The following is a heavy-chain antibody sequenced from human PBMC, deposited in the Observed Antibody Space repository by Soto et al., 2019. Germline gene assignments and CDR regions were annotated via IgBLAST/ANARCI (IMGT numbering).Heavy chain of an antibody. D-gene: IGHD6-13*01. J-gene: IGHJ4*02. Sequence: QVQLQESGPGLVKPSETLSLTCTVSGGSISSYYWSWIRQPPGKGLEWIGYIYYSGSTNYNPSLKSRVTISVDTSKNQFSLKLSSVTAADTAVYYCARGGRIAAAGTTLADYWGQGTLVTVSS. CDR2: IYYSGST. CDR3: ARGGRIAAAGTTLADY. CDR1: GGSISSYY. V-gene: IGHV4-59*01.